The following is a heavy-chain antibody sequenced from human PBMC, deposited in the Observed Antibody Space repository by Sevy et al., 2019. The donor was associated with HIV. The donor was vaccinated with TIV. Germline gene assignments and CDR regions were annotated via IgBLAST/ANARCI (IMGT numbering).Heavy chain of an antibody. CDR1: GGSISSSSYC. CDR2: IYGSGST. D-gene: IGHD6-19*01. J-gene: IGHJ4*02. V-gene: IGHV4-39*01. CDR3: ARQVYSSGWEDFDY. Sequence: SETLSLTCTVSGGSISSSSYCWGWIRQPPGKGLEWIGSIYGSGSTYYNPSLKSRITISVDTYKNQFSLKLSNGTAADTAVYYCARQVYSSGWEDFDYWGQGTLVTVSS.